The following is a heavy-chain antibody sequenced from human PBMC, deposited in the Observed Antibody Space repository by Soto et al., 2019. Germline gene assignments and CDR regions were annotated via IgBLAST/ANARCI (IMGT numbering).Heavy chain of an antibody. J-gene: IGHJ4*02. D-gene: IGHD3-9*01. CDR3: ARRRLRYFDWLLDY. CDR2: INHSGST. V-gene: IGHV4-34*01. Sequence: SETLSLTCAVYGGSFSGYYWSWIRQPPGKGLEWIGEINHSGSTNYNPSLKGRVTISVDTSKNQFSLKLSSVTAADTAVYYCARRRLRYFDWLLDYWGQGTLVTVSS. CDR1: GGSFSGYY.